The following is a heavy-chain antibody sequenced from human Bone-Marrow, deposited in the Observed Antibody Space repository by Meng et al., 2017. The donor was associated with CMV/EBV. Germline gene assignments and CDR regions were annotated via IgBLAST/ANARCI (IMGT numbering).Heavy chain of an antibody. CDR3: ARSLSGRGDYYYGMDV. CDR1: GFTFSSYD. V-gene: IGHV3-13*01. Sequence: GESLKISCAASGFTFSSYDMHWVRQATGKGLEWVSAIGTAGDTYYPGSVKGRSTISRENAKNSLYLQMNSLRAGDTAVYYCARSLSGRGDYYYGMDVWGQGTTVTVSS. J-gene: IGHJ6*02. CDR2: IGTAGDT.